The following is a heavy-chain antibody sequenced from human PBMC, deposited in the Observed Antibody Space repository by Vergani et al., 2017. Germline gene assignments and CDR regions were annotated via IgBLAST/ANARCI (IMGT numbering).Heavy chain of an antibody. V-gene: IGHV3-9*02. D-gene: IGHD6-6*01. J-gene: IGHJ5*02. CDR3: AKDLGTSSRGGWFDP. CDR2: ISWNSNSI. Sequence: EVQLEESGGGLVLPGRSLRLSCVASGITSAGYAMHWVRQAPGKGLEWVSGISWNSNSIGYADSVKGRFTISRDNAKNSLYLQMNSRRAEDTALYYCAKDLGTSSRGGWFDPWGQGTLVTVSS. CDR1: GITSAGYA.